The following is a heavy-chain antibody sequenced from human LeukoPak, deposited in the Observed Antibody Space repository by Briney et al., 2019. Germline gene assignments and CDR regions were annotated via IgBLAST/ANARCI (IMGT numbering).Heavy chain of an antibody. Sequence: ASVKVSCKASGYTFASYGISWVRQAPGQGLEWMGWSSVYNGNTNYVQSFQGRVSMTTDTSTSTAYMELRSLTSDDTAVYYCARVREPYGAGTYFDYWGQGTLVTVSS. J-gene: IGHJ4*02. V-gene: IGHV1-18*01. CDR3: ARVREPYGAGTYFDY. CDR2: SSVYNGNT. D-gene: IGHD1-14*01. CDR1: GYTFASYG.